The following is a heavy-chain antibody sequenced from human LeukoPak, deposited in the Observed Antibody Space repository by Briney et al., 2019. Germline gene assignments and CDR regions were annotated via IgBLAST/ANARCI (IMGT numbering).Heavy chain of an antibody. V-gene: IGHV4-59*12. J-gene: IGHJ3*02. CDR3: ARRLHLYYDFWSGYYYAFDI. CDR1: GGSISSYY. Sequence: SETLSLTCTVSGGSISSYYWSWIRQPPGRGLEWIGYIYYSGSTNYNPSLKSRVTISVDTSKNQFSLKLSSVTAADTAVYYCARRLHLYYDFWSGYYYAFDIWGQGTMVTVSS. D-gene: IGHD3-3*01. CDR2: IYYSGST.